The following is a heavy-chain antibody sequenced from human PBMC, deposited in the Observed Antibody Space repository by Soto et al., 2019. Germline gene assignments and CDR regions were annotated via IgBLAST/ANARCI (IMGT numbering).Heavy chain of an antibody. V-gene: IGHV5-51*01. CDR2: IYAGDSDT. D-gene: IGHD3-16*01. Sequence: GESLKISCNASGHTLIDFWIGGVRQMPGKGLEWMGSIYAGDSDTRYSPSFQGQVTISADKSISTVYLQWSSLKASDAAMYYCGAPGGMGTYYFDIWGMVILVTVPS. CDR1: GHTLIDFW. CDR3: GAPGGMGTYYFDI. J-gene: IGHJ4*02.